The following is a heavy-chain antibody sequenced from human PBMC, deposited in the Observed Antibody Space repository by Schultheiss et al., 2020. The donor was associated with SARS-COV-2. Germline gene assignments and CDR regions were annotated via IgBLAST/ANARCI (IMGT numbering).Heavy chain of an antibody. D-gene: IGHD1-26*01. Sequence: GGSLRLSCAASGFTFSSYSMNWVRQAPGKGLEWVSGINWNGGSTGYADSVKGRFTISRDNAKNSLYLQMNSLRAEDTAVYYCARRFVGSYYSGGAFDIWGQGTMVTVSS. J-gene: IGHJ3*02. CDR2: INWNGGST. CDR3: ARRFVGSYYSGGAFDI. V-gene: IGHV3-20*04. CDR1: GFTFSSYS.